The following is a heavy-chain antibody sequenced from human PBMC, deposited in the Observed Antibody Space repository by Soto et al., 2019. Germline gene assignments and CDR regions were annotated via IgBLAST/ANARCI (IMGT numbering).Heavy chain of an antibody. J-gene: IGHJ6*01. Sequence: GGSLRLSCAGSGFTFSKYGMHWVRQAPGRGLEWMAYIAPGGGTIYYADSVKGRFTVSRDNAKSSLSLQMNSLRVDDTATYYWSRVLDRTISRHYYYGMDVWG. CDR3: SRVLDRTISRHYYYGMDV. CDR1: GFTFSKYG. D-gene: IGHD3-22*01. V-gene: IGHV3-48*04. CDR2: IAPGGGTI.